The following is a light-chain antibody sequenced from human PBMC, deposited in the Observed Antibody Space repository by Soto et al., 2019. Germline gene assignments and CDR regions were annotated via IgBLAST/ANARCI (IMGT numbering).Light chain of an antibody. CDR2: DSS. J-gene: IGKJ1*01. V-gene: IGKV3-11*01. CDR1: QSFSNN. CDR3: QLRGDWPRT. Sequence: EIVLTQSPATLSLSPGERATLSCRASQSFSNNLAWYQQKPGQAPRLLIYDSSTRATGIPPRFSGSGSGTDFTLTISSLEPADFAVYYCQLRGDWPRTFGQGTKVEIK.